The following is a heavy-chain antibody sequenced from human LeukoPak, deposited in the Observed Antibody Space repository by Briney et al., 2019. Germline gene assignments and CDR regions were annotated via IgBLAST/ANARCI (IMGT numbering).Heavy chain of an antibody. Sequence: PGGSLRLSCAASGFTFSTFNMNWVRQAPGKGLEWVSAISGSGGSTYYADSVKGRFTISRDNSKNTLYLQMNSLRAEDTAVYYCAKALTYYYGSGSLGAFDIWGQGTMVTVSS. CDR2: ISGSGGST. D-gene: IGHD3-10*01. J-gene: IGHJ3*02. CDR3: AKALTYYYGSGSLGAFDI. CDR1: GFTFSTFN. V-gene: IGHV3-23*01.